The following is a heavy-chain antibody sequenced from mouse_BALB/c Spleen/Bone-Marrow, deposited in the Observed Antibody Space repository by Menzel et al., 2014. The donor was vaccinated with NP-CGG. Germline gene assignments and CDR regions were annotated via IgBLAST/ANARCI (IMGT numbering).Heavy chain of an antibody. V-gene: IGHV2-2*02. D-gene: IGHD2-14*01. CDR1: GFSLTSYG. CDR2: IWSGGSA. J-gene: IGHJ4*01. Sequence: QVQLQQSGPGLVQPSQSLSITCTVSGFSLTSYGVHWVRQSPGKGLEWLGVIWSGGSADYNAAFKSRLSISKDNSKSQVFFKTNSLQPNDTAIYYCARMDRSSYAMDYWGQGTSVTVSS. CDR3: ARMDRSSYAMDY.